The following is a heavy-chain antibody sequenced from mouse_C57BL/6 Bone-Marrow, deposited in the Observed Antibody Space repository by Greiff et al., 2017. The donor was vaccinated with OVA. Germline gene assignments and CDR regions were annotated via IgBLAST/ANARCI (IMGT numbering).Heavy chain of an antibody. Sequence: VQLVESGPGLVQPSQSLSITCTVSGFSLTSSGVHWVRQSPGKGLEWLGVIWSGGSTDYNAAFISRLSISKDNSKSQVFFKMNSLQADDTAIYYCARTPLYYYGSNWYFDVWGTGTTVTVSS. CDR3: ARTPLYYYGSNWYFDV. D-gene: IGHD1-1*01. CDR2: IWSGGST. J-gene: IGHJ1*03. CDR1: GFSLTSSG. V-gene: IGHV2-2*01.